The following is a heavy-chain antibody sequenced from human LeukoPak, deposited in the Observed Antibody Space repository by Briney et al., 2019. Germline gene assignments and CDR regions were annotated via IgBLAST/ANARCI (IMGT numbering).Heavy chain of an antibody. CDR3: AKDSDPYSSSWAFDY. CDR1: GFTFSSYN. V-gene: IGHV3-23*01. J-gene: IGHJ4*02. D-gene: IGHD6-13*01. CDR2: ISGSGGST. Sequence: GGSLRLSCAASGFTFSSYNTNWVRQAPGKGLEWVSAISGSGGSTYYADSVKGRFTISRDNSKNTLYLQMNSLRAEDTAVYYCAKDSDPYSSSWAFDYWGQGTLVTVSS.